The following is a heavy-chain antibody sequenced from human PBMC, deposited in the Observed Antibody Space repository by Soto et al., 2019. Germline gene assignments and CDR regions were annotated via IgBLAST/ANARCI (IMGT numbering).Heavy chain of an antibody. D-gene: IGHD2-15*01. V-gene: IGHV1-69*08. Sequence: QVQLVQSGAEVKKPGSSVKVSCKASGGTFSNYIITWVRQAPGQGLEWMGRIIPIVGIGNNAQKFQGSVTITADTSTNIASMQLRSLSAEDTAVYYCAIDLDCSGGTSYKSNNWLDPWGQGTLVTVSS. CDR3: AIDLDCSGGTSYKSNNWLDP. CDR1: GGTFSNYI. CDR2: IIPIVGIG. J-gene: IGHJ5*02.